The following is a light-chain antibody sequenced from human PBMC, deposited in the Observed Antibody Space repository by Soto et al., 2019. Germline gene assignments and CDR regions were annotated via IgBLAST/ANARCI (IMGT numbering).Light chain of an antibody. V-gene: IGKV1-5*01. CDR3: QQYGSFSPIT. Sequence: DIQLTQSPSTLSASVVDRVTITCRASRSISNWLAWYQQRPGIAPKLLIFDASILQSGVPSRFSGSGSGTEFTLIISRLQTDDFATYYCQQYGSFSPITFGGGTKVDI. J-gene: IGKJ4*01. CDR1: RSISNW. CDR2: DAS.